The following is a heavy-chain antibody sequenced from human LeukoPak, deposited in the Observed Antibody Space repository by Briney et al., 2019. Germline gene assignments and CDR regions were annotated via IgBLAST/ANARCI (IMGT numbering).Heavy chain of an antibody. CDR2: IYYSGST. CDR1: GGAISGYY. J-gene: IGHJ1*01. CDR3: ARYGSGSYSDDHFQH. Sequence: SETLSLTCTVSGGAISGYYWSWIRQPPGKGLEWIGFIYYSGSTKYNPSLKSRVTISVDTSKNQFSLKLTSMTTDATALYYCARYGSGSYSDDHFQHWGQGTLVTVSS. V-gene: IGHV4-59*08. D-gene: IGHD3-10*01.